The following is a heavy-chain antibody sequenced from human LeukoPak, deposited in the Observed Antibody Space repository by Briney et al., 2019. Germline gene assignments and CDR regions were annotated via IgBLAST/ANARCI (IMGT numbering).Heavy chain of an antibody. CDR3: VRRAANHVDY. D-gene: IGHD1-14*01. Sequence: PGGSLRLSCSASGFTLSSNAMHWVRQAPGKGLEYVSAISYNGGSTYYADSVKGRFTISRDNSKNTLYLQMSSLRAEDTAVFYCVRRAANHVDYWGQGTLVTVSS. CDR1: GFTLSSNA. V-gene: IGHV3-64D*09. J-gene: IGHJ4*02. CDR2: ISYNGGST.